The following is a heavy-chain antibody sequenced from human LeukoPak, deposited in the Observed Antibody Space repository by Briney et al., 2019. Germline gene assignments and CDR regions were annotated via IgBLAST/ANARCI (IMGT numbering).Heavy chain of an antibody. Sequence: GGSLRLSCGASGFTFSSYWMSWVRQAPGKGLEWVANMKQDGSEKYYVDSVKGRFTISRDNAKNSLYLQMNSLRAEDTAVYYCARAELWSTSDFDYWGQGTLVTVSS. J-gene: IGHJ4*02. CDR2: MKQDGSEK. CDR3: ARAELWSTSDFDY. CDR1: GFTFSSYW. D-gene: IGHD5-18*01. V-gene: IGHV3-7*03.